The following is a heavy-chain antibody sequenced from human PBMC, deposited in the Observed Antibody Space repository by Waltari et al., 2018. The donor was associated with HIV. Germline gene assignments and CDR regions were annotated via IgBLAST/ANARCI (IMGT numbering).Heavy chain of an antibody. V-gene: IGHV4-34*01. CDR2: INHSRST. CDR1: GGSFSAYY. D-gene: IGHD2-2*01. J-gene: IGHJ5*02. Sequence: QVQLQQWGAGLLKPSETLSLTCAVYGGSFSAYYWSWIRQPPGKGLEWIGEINHSRSTNYNPSLKSRVTISVDTSKKQFSLKLSSVIAADTAVYYCARGLYCTSTSCHWFDPWGQGTLVTVSS. CDR3: ARGLYCTSTSCHWFDP.